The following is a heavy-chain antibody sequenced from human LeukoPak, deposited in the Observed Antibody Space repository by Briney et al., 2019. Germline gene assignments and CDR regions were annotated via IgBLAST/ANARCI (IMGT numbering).Heavy chain of an antibody. J-gene: IGHJ4*02. V-gene: IGHV3-66*01. CDR2: IYSGGTT. D-gene: IGHD3-22*01. Sequence: PGGSLRLSCAASGLTVSSNDMTWVRQAPGKGLEWVSVIYSGGTTSYADSVKGRFSIPRDNSRNTLYLQMNSLRAEDTAVYYCARVSSSYDGSGFFDYWGPGTQVTVSS. CDR1: GLTVSSND. CDR3: ARVSSSYDGSGFFDY.